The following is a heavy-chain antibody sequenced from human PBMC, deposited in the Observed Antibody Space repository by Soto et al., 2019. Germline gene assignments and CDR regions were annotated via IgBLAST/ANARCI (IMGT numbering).Heavy chain of an antibody. V-gene: IGHV2-70*04. J-gene: IGHJ4*02. D-gene: IGHD2-21*01. CDR2: VDWNDEK. CDR3: ARMKPQGPYYFDF. Sequence: GATPVNPRRTLTQTCPVAVFSRRRPTMRVSWLRQPPGKALELLGRVDWNDEKFYNTSLATRLTISKDTSKNRVVLTLTNVDPVDTATYFCARMKPQGPYYFDFWGQGALVTRSS. CDR1: VFSRRRPTMR.